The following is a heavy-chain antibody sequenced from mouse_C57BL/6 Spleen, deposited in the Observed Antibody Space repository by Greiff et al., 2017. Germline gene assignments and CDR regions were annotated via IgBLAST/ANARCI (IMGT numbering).Heavy chain of an antibody. CDR3: ARSDYGSSYDWYFDV. J-gene: IGHJ1*03. D-gene: IGHD1-1*01. Sequence: EVKLMESGPELVKPGASVKIPCKASGYTFTDYNMDWVKQSHGKSLEWIGDINPNNGGTIYNQKFKGKATLTVDKSSSTAYMELRSLTSEDTAVYYCARSDYGSSYDWYFDVWGTGTTVTVSS. CDR1: GYTFTDYN. V-gene: IGHV1-18*01. CDR2: INPNNGGT.